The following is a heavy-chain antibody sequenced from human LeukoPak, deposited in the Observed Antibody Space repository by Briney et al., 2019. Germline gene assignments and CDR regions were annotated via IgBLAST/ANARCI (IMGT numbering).Heavy chain of an antibody. CDR3: AKADSYGYFDY. D-gene: IGHD5-18*01. CDR1: GFTFDDYA. V-gene: IGHV3-9*01. CDR2: ISWNSGSI. Sequence: GGSLRLSCVGSGFTFDDYAMHWVRQAPGKGLEWVSGISWNSGSIGYADSVKGRFTISRDNAKNSLYLQMNSLRAEDTALYYCAKADSYGYFDYWGQGTLVTVSS. J-gene: IGHJ4*02.